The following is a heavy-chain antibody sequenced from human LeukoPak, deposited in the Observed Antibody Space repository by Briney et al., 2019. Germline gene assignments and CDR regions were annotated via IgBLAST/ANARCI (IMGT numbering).Heavy chain of an antibody. Sequence: GASVKASCKASGYTFTGYYMHWVRQAPGQGLEWMGWINPNSGGTNYAQKFQGWVTMTRDTSISTAYMELSRLRSDDTAVYYCARGGEYSSSWYWFDPWGQGTLVTVSS. CDR3: ARGGEYSSSWYWFDP. J-gene: IGHJ5*02. CDR1: GYTFTGYY. D-gene: IGHD6-13*01. V-gene: IGHV1-2*04. CDR2: INPNSGGT.